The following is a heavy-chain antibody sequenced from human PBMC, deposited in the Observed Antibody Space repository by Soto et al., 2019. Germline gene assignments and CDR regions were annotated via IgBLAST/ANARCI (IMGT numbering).Heavy chain of an antibody. CDR2: ISYSGTT. V-gene: IGHV4-59*01. J-gene: IGHJ4*02. CDR3: AREGYNFGPFDY. Sequence: SETLSLTCTVSGGSLSSYYWSWIRRPPGMGLEWIASISYSGTTNYNSSLKSRVTISIDTSKNQLSLKFNSVTAADTAVYYCAREGYNFGPFDYWGQGALVTVSS. D-gene: IGHD5-18*01. CDR1: GGSLSSYY.